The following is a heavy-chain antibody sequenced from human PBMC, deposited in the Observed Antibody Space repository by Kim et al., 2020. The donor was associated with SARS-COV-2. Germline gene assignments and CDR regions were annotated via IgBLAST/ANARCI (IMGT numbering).Heavy chain of an antibody. V-gene: IGHV3-33*01. CDR1: GFNFADYG. Sequence: GGSLRLSCEVSGFNFADYGMHWVRQAPGKGLESVANIWYDGNDKYYADSVKGRFTISRDNSKNTVYLQMDSLGVEDTAMYFCATSPLGDVGMVHFVDYLGQGTMVTVSP. CDR2: IWYDGNDK. J-gene: IGHJ4*02. D-gene: IGHD3-10*01. CDR3: ATSPLGDVGMVHFVDY.